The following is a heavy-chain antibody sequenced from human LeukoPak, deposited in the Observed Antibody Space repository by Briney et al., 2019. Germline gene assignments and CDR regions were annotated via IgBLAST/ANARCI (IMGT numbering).Heavy chain of an antibody. D-gene: IGHD2-15*01. CDR3: ARDPCSGGSCPFEFDY. CDR1: GDSFSSNSAA. CDR2: TYYRSKWYN. J-gene: IGHJ4*02. V-gene: IGHV6-1*01. Sequence: SQTLSLTCVISGDSFSSNSAAWNWIRQSPSRGLEWLGRTYYRSKWYNDYAVSVKSRITINPDTSKNQFSLQLNSVTPEDTAVYYCARDPCSGGSCPFEFDYWGQGTLVTVSS.